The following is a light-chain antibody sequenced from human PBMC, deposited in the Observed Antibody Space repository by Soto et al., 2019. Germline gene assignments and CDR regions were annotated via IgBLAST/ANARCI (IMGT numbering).Light chain of an antibody. V-gene: IGLV2-14*01. J-gene: IGLJ2*01. CDR1: SSDVGAYNY. CDR2: DVS. Sequence: QSVLTQPASVSGSPGQSITISCTGTSSDVGAYNYVSWYQQHPGKAPKLIIHDVSNRPSGVSNRFSASKSGNTASLTISGLHAEDEANYYCSSHASSTVVFGGGTKLTVL. CDR3: SSHASSTVV.